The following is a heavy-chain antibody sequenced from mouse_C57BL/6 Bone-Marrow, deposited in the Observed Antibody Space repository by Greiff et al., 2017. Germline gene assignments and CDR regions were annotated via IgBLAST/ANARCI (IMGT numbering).Heavy chain of an antibody. V-gene: IGHV1-55*01. D-gene: IGHD4-1*01. CDR3: ARSGPLGRSFDY. J-gene: IGHJ2*01. Sequence: QVQLQQPGAELVKPGASVKMSCKASGYPFPSYWITWVKQRPGQGLEWIGDISPTSGRTNYNEKFKSKAILTVDTSSNTAYMQLSSLTSEDSAVFYCARSGPLGRSFDYWGQGTTLTVSS. CDR2: ISPTSGRT. CDR1: GYPFPSYW.